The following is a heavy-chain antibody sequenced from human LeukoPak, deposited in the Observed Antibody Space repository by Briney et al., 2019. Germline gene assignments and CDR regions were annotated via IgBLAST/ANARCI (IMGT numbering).Heavy chain of an antibody. J-gene: IGHJ6*03. Sequence: SETLSLTCNVSGYSISSGYYWAWIRQPPGKGLEWIGSMYPSGGSYYRPSLKSRVTISLDKSKDQFSLKLTSATAADTAVYFCAKDQSRVRGAIDVWGKGTTVAVSS. CDR3: AKDQSRVRGAIDV. CDR2: MYPSGGS. V-gene: IGHV4-38-2*02. D-gene: IGHD3-10*01. CDR1: GYSISSGYY.